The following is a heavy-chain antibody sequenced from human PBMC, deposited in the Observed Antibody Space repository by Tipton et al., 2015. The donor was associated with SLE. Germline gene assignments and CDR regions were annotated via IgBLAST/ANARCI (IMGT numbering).Heavy chain of an antibody. CDR3: ARTLGAIAHTVYDAFDI. D-gene: IGHD1-26*01. CDR1: GGSISSSDFY. CDR2: FSYSANT. V-gene: IGHV4-39*07. Sequence: TLSLTCSASGGSISSSDFYWGWIRQPPGKGLEWIGTFSYSANTYYNPSLKSRVTTSVDTSNNQFSLRLSSVTAAGTAVYYCARTLGAIAHTVYDAFDIWGQGKMVTVSS. J-gene: IGHJ3*02.